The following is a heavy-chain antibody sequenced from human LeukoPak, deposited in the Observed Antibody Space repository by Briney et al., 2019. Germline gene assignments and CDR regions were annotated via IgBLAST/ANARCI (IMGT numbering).Heavy chain of an antibody. CDR1: GGTFSSYA. D-gene: IGHD6-13*01. CDR3: ARSRGNSWTGLDY. V-gene: IGHV1-69*05. CDR2: IIPIFGTA. J-gene: IGHJ4*02. Sequence: SVKVSCKASGGTFSSYAISWVRQAPGQGLEWMGGIIPIFGTANYAQKFQGRVTITTDESTSTAYMELSSLRAEDTAVYYCARSRGNSWTGLDYWGQGTLVTVSS.